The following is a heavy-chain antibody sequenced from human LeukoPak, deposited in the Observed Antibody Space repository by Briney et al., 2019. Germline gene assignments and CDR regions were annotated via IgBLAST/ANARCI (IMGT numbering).Heavy chain of an antibody. V-gene: IGHV3-23*01. CDR2: LSGSGGAT. Sequence: GGSLRLSCEAPEFTFSRFAMSWIRQPPGTGLEWVSTLSGSGGATYYADSVKGRFTTSRDNSKDTLYRQMDNLRADDTAVYYCAKHLGSHSFLFYYMYVWGKGTSVIVSS. CDR1: EFTFSRFA. D-gene: IGHD2-21*01. CDR3: AKHLGSHSFLFYYMYV. J-gene: IGHJ6*03.